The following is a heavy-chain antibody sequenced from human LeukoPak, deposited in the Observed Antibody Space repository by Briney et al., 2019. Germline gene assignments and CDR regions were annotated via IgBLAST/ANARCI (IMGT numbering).Heavy chain of an antibody. CDR1: GFTFDDYA. CDR2: ISWDGGST. Sequence: GGSLRLSCAASGFTFDDYAMHWVRQAPGKGLEWVSLISWDGGSTYYADSVKGRFTISRDNSKNSLYLQMNSLRAEDTALYYCAKAFYDSSAPPKGAFDIWGQGTMVTVSS. CDR3: AKAFYDSSAPPKGAFDI. J-gene: IGHJ3*02. D-gene: IGHD3-22*01. V-gene: IGHV3-43D*03.